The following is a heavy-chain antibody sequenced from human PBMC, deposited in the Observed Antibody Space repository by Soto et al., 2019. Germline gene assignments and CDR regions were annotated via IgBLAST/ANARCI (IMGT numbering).Heavy chain of an antibody. Sequence: GASVKVSCKASGYTFTSYSLHWVRQAPGQRLEWMGWINADNGNTKYAQKFQGRVTITTDTSTSTAYMELRSLRSDDTAVYYCARDNYSNYGWWFDSWGQGTLVTVSS. V-gene: IGHV1-3*01. D-gene: IGHD4-4*01. CDR3: ARDNYSNYGWWFDS. CDR2: INADNGNT. J-gene: IGHJ5*01. CDR1: GYTFTSYS.